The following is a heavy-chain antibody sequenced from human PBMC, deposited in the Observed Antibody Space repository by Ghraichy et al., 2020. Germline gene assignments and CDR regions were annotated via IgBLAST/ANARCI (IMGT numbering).Heavy chain of an antibody. J-gene: IGHJ3*02. CDR2: IFSNDEK. CDR3: ARIPVTPILRFLENDAFDI. D-gene: IGHD3-3*01. V-gene: IGHV2-26*01. CDR1: GFSLSNARMG. Sequence: SGPTLVKPTETLTLTCTVSGFSLSNARMGVSWIRQPPGKALEWLAHIFSNDEKSYSTSLKSRLTISKDTSKSQVVLTMTNMDPVDTATYYCARIPVTPILRFLENDAFDIWGQGTMVTVSS.